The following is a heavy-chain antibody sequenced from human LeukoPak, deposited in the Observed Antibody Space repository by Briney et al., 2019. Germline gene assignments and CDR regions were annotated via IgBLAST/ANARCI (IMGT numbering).Heavy chain of an antibody. CDR1: GFTFSSYS. J-gene: IGHJ5*02. CDR2: ISGSGTSI. V-gene: IGHV3-48*04. D-gene: IGHD3-10*01. CDR3: LQYDSGST. Sequence: GGSLRLSCTASGFTFSSYSMNWVRQAPGKGLEWVSYISGSGTSIYDADSVKGRFTISRDNAKNSLYLQMNSLRAEDTAVYYCLQYDSGSTWGQGTLVTVSS.